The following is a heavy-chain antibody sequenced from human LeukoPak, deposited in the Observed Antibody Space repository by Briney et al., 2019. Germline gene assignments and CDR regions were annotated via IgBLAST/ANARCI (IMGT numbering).Heavy chain of an antibody. CDR2: ISSGGGGT. J-gene: IGHJ4*02. D-gene: IGHD6-19*01. V-gene: IGHV3-23*01. CDR1: GLTFSSYS. Sequence: GGSLRLSCAASGLTFSSYSMNWVRQAPGPGLEWISYISSGGGGTYYADSVKGRFTISRDNSQNTLYLQMNSLRAEETAVYYCANLGMGGSGWDPWYFDYWGQGTLVTVSS. CDR3: ANLGMGGSGWDPWYFDY.